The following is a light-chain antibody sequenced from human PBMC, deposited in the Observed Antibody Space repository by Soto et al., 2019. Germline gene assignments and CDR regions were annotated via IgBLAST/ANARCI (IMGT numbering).Light chain of an antibody. CDR1: QSISNW. Sequence: DIPMTQSPSTLSASVGDRVTITCRASQSISNWLAWYQQKPGKAPKLLIYKASSLESGVPSRFSGSGSGTEFTLTISSLQPDDFATYYCQQYNNSRTFGQGTKVEIK. J-gene: IGKJ1*01. CDR3: QQYNNSRT. V-gene: IGKV1-5*03. CDR2: KAS.